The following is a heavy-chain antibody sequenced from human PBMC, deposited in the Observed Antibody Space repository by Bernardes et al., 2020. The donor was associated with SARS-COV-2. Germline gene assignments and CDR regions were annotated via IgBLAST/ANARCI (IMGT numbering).Heavy chain of an antibody. J-gene: IGHJ4*02. Sequence: SLRLSCAASGFTFIIYGIHWVRQAPVKGLEWVAVISYDGSNKYYADSVKGRFTISRDNSKNTLYLQMNSLRAEDTAVYYCARGDGYKSPFDYWGQGTLVTVSS. V-gene: IGHV3-30*03. D-gene: IGHD5-12*01. CDR3: ARGDGYKSPFDY. CDR2: ISYDGSNK. CDR1: GFTFIIYG.